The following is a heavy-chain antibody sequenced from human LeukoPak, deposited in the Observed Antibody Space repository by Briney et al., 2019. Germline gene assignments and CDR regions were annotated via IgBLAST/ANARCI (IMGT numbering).Heavy chain of an antibody. J-gene: IGHJ4*02. CDR1: GFTFSSSS. D-gene: IGHD4-17*01. Sequence: GGSLRLSCAASGFTFSSSSMNWVRQAPGKGLEWVSYISSSSSTIHYAESVKGRFTISRDNAKNSLYLQMNSLRDEDTAVYYCATSSGGYGDSGLDYWGQGTLVTVSS. CDR2: ISSSSSTI. V-gene: IGHV3-48*02. CDR3: ATSSGGYGDSGLDY.